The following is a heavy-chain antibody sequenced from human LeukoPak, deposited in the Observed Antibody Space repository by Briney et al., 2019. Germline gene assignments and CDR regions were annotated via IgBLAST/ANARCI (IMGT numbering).Heavy chain of an antibody. CDR1: GFTFSSYS. CDR2: ISTTSSAI. J-gene: IGHJ4*02. V-gene: IGHV3-48*04. Sequence: GGSLRLSCAASGFTFSSYSMNWVRQAPGKGLEWVSYISTTSSAIYYADSVKGRFTISRDNAKNSLYLQMNSLRAEDTAVYYCARDLTYYYESTGYSNTDYFDYWGQGTLVTVSS. CDR3: ARDLTYYYESTGYSNTDYFDY. D-gene: IGHD3-22*01.